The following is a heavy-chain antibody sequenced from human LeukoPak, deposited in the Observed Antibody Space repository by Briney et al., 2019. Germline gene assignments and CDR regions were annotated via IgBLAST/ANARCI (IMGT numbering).Heavy chain of an antibody. V-gene: IGHV4-34*09. J-gene: IGHJ4*02. CDR1: GGSFSGYY. CDR3: ARGISSLYYFDY. D-gene: IGHD6-13*01. Sequence: SETLSLTCAVYGGSFSGYYWSWIRQPPGKGLEWIGYIYYSGSTYYNPSLKSRVTISVDTSKNQFSLKLSSVTAADTAVYYCARGISSLYYFDYWGQGTLVTVSS. CDR2: IYYSGST.